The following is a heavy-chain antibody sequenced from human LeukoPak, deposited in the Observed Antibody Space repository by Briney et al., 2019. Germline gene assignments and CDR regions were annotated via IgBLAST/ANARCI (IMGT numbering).Heavy chain of an antibody. CDR3: ARRAGQVAATRGSYYYYYMDV. J-gene: IGHJ6*03. D-gene: IGHD2-15*01. CDR2: IYYSGGT. CDR1: GGSISSGGYY. Sequence: SQTLSLTCTVSGGSISSGGYYWGWIRQHPGKGLEWIGYIYYSGGTYYNPSLKSRVTISVDTSKNQFSLKLSSVTAADTAVYSCARRAGQVAATRGSYYYYYMDVWGKGTTVTVSS. V-gene: IGHV4-31*03.